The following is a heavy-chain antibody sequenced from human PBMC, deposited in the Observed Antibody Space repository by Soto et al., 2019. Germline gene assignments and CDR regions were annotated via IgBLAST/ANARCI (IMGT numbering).Heavy chain of an antibody. Sequence: QVQLQESGPGLVKPSQTLSLTCTVSGGSISSGGYYWSWIRQHPGKGLEWIGYIYYSGSTYYNPSLMSRVTISVVTSKNQFSLKLSSVTAADTAVYYCARGTPDDLIAARPGSYYFDYWGQGTLVTVSS. CDR3: ARGTPDDLIAARPGSYYFDY. J-gene: IGHJ4*02. CDR2: IYYSGST. CDR1: GGSISSGGYY. D-gene: IGHD6-6*01. V-gene: IGHV4-31*03.